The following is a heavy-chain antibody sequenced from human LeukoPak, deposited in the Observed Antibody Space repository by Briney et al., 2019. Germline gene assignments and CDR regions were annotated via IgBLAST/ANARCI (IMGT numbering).Heavy chain of an antibody. D-gene: IGHD3-3*01. V-gene: IGHV3-23*01. J-gene: IGHJ4*02. CDR1: GFTFSSYA. Sequence: GGSLRLSCAASGFTFSSYAMSWVRQAPGKGLEWVSAISGSGGSTYYADSVKGRFTISRDNSKNTLYLQMNNLRAQDTAVYYRAKDMALPFLELLLSPFDFWGQGTLVTVSS. CDR3: AKDMALPFLELLLSPFDF. CDR2: ISGSGGST.